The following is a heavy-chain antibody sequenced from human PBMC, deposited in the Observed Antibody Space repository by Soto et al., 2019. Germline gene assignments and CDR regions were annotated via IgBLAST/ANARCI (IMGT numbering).Heavy chain of an antibody. J-gene: IGHJ6*02. CDR3: ARPSEEYYYYGMDV. Sequence: QVQLVESGGGVVQPGRSLRLSCAASGFTFSSYAMHWVRQAPGKGLEWVAVISYDGSNKYYADSVKGRFTISRDNSKNTLDLQMNSLRAEDTAVYYCARPSEEYYYYGMDVWGQGTTVTVSS. CDR1: GFTFSSYA. CDR2: ISYDGSNK. V-gene: IGHV3-30-3*01.